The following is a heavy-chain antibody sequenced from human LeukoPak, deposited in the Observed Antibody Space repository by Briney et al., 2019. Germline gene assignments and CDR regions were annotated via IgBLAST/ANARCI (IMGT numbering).Heavy chain of an antibody. Sequence: GGSLRLSCAASGFTFDDYAMHWVRQVPGKGLEWVSGISWNSVNIGYADSVKGRFTISRDNAKNSLYLQMNSLRAEDTAIYYCATYRQVLLPFESWGQGTLVTVSS. D-gene: IGHD2-8*02. J-gene: IGHJ4*02. CDR3: ATYRQVLLPFES. CDR1: GFTFDDYA. CDR2: ISWNSVNI. V-gene: IGHV3-9*01.